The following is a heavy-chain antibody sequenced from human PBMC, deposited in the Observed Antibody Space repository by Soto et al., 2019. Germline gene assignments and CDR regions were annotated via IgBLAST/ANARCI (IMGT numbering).Heavy chain of an antibody. CDR1: GGSISSGGYY. CDR3: ARVQYYDFWSGYPQDGMDV. Sequence: PSETLSLTCTVSGGSISSGGYYWSWIRQHPGKGLEWIGYIYYSGSTYYNPSLKSRVTISVDTSKNQFSLKLSSVTAADTAVYYCARVQYYDFWSGYPQDGMDVWGQGTTVTVSS. V-gene: IGHV4-31*03. D-gene: IGHD3-3*01. J-gene: IGHJ6*02. CDR2: IYYSGST.